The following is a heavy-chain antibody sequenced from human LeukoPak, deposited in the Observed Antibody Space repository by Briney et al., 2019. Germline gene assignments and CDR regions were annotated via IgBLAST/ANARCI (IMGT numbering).Heavy chain of an antibody. CDR2: IYHGGST. V-gene: IGHV4-4*03. D-gene: IGHD2/OR15-2a*01. Sequence: PETLSLTCAVSGGSISTTDWWSWVRQPPGKGLEWIGQIYHGGSTNYNPSLKSRVTISVDTSKNQFSLKLSSVTAADTAVYYCARVNTKVDYWGQGTLVTVSS. J-gene: IGHJ4*02. CDR3: ARVNTKVDY. CDR1: GGSISTTDW.